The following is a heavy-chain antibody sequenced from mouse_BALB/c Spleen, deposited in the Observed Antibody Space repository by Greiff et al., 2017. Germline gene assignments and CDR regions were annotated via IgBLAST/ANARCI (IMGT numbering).Heavy chain of an antibody. CDR2: ISDGGSYT. CDR3: ARDRYGNYAWFAY. CDR1: GFTFSDYY. V-gene: IGHV5-4*02. Sequence: EVQGVESGGGLVKPGGSLKLSCAASGFTFSDYYMYWVRQTPEKRLEWVATISDGGSYTYYPDSVKGRFTISRDNAKNNLYLQMSSLKSEDTAMYYCARDRYGNYAWFAYWGQGTLVTVSA. D-gene: IGHD2-10*02. J-gene: IGHJ3*01.